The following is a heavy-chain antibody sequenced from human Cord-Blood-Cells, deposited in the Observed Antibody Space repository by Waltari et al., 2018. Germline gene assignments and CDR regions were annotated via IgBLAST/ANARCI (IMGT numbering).Heavy chain of an antibody. CDR1: GFTFSRYW. Sequence: EVQLVESGGGLVQPGGSLRLSCAASGFTFSRYWMSWVRQAPGKGLEWVANIKQDGSEKYYVDSVKGRFTISRDNAKNSLYLQMNSLRAEDTAVYYCARVKQLVDGDYWGQGTLVTVSS. V-gene: IGHV3-7*01. J-gene: IGHJ4*02. CDR3: ARVKQLVDGDY. D-gene: IGHD6-13*01. CDR2: IKQDGSEK.